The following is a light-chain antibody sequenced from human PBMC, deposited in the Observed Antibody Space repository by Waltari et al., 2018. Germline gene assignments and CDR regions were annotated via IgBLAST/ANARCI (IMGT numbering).Light chain of an antibody. Sequence: DIQMTQPPSSLSASVGDRVTITCRASQSISTYLNWYQQKPGKAPNLLIYAASSLQSGVPSRFSGSGSGTDFTLIISSLQPEDFATYYCQQSYSTPLTFGGGTTVEIK. CDR2: AAS. CDR3: QQSYSTPLT. V-gene: IGKV1-39*01. J-gene: IGKJ4*01. CDR1: QSISTY.